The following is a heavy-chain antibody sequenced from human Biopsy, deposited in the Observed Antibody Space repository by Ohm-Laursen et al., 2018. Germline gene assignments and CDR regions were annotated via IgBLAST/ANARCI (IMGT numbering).Heavy chain of an antibody. J-gene: IGHJ6*01. CDR3: VKDRGAAGTDYYYGMDV. D-gene: IGHD6-13*01. CDR1: RFTFSTYG. CDR2: ISFDGSDQ. V-gene: IGHV3-30*18. Sequence: SLRLSCSASRFTFSTYGMHWVRQAPGKGLEWVAVISFDGSDQRYADSLKGRFTISRDNSKNTLYLQMNSLRAEDTAVFYCVKDRGAAGTDYYYGMDVWGQGTTVTVSS.